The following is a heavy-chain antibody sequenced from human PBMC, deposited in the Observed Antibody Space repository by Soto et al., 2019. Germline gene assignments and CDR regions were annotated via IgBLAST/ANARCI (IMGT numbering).Heavy chain of an antibody. V-gene: IGHV3-7*01. CDR2: IKQDGSEK. CDR1: GFTFSSYW. CDR3: ARVTGIAAAGHNWFDP. Sequence: GGSLRLSCAASGFTFSSYWMSWVRQAPGKGLERVANIKQDGSEKYYVDSVKGRFTISRDNAKNSLYLQMNSLRAEDTALYYCARVTGIAAAGHNWFDPWGQGTLVTVSS. J-gene: IGHJ5*02. D-gene: IGHD6-13*01.